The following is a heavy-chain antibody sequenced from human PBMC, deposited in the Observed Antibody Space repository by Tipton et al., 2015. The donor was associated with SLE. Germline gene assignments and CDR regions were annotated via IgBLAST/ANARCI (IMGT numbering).Heavy chain of an antibody. V-gene: IGHV3-21*01. CDR2: ISSSSSYI. J-gene: IGHJ3*02. CDR3: ARERGSTYDAFGI. Sequence: GSLRLSCAASGFTFSSYSMNWVRQAPGKGLEWVSSISSSSSYIYYADSVKGRFTISRDNAKNSLYLQMNSLRAEDTAVYYCARERGSTYDAFGIWGQGTMVTVSS. CDR1: GFTFSSYS. D-gene: IGHD2-15*01.